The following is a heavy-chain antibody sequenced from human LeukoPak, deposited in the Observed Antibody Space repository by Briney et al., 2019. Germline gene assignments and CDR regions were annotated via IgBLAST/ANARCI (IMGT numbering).Heavy chain of an antibody. V-gene: IGHV4-59*12. D-gene: IGHD3-10*01. Sequence: SETLSLTCTVSGGSINNYYWSWIRQPPGKGLEWIGYMYYSGRTNSNPSLKSRVTISVDTSKNQFSLKLSSVTAADTAVYYCARVLMVRPYGMDVWGQGTTVTVSS. CDR3: ARVLMVRPYGMDV. J-gene: IGHJ6*02. CDR1: GGSINNYY. CDR2: MYYSGRT.